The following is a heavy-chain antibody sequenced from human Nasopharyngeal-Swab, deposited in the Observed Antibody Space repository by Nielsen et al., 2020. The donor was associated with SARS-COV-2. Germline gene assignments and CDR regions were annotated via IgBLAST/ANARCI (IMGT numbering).Heavy chain of an antibody. Sequence: SETLSLTCTVSGGSISSYYWSWIRQPPGKGLEWIGYIYYSGSTNYNPSLKSRVTISVDTSKTQFSLKLSSATAADTAVYYCARTSSEAATNWFDPWGQGTLVTVSS. V-gene: IGHV4-59*01. J-gene: IGHJ5*02. D-gene: IGHD3-22*01. CDR3: ARTSSEAATNWFDP. CDR1: GGSISSYY. CDR2: IYYSGST.